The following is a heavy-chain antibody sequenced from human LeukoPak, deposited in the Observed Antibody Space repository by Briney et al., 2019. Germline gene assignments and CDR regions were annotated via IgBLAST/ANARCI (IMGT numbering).Heavy chain of an antibody. CDR2: ISSNGGST. D-gene: IGHD4-17*01. CDR3: ARETGYGDYVYDY. J-gene: IGHJ4*02. V-gene: IGHV3-64*01. Sequence: GGSLRLSCAASGFTFSSYAMHWVRQAPGKGLEYVSAISSNGGSTYYANSVKGRFTISRDNSKNTLYLQMGSLRAEDMAVYYCARETGYGDYVYDYWGQGTLVTVSS. CDR1: GFTFSSYA.